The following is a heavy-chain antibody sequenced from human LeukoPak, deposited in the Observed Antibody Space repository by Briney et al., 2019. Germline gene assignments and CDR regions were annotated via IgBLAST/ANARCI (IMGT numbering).Heavy chain of an antibody. CDR3: ARGCGPDRYPFRDY. CDR1: GFTFSSLA. CDR2: INSRSNYI. V-gene: IGHV3-21*06. D-gene: IGHD2-21*02. Sequence: KPGRSLRPSCAASGFTFSSLAMNCVRQAPGGGLEWVSSINSRSNYITYADSVKGRFAISRDNAKNSLYLQMNSLRADDTAVYYCARGCGPDRYPFRDYWGQGTLVTVSS. J-gene: IGHJ4*02.